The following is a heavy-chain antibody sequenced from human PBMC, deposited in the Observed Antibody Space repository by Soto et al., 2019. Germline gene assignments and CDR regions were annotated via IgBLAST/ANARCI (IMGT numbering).Heavy chain of an antibody. CDR2: ISGKTYNT. CDR1: GFTFRTYA. Sequence: EVQLLESGGGLVQPGGSLRLSCVASGFTFRTYAMSWVRQAPGEGLEWVSTISGKTYNTNYADSVKGQFTISRDNSKNTVFLQLNSLRTEDTAVYFCARRCYCRNDICHPFEYWGQGTLVTVAS. CDR3: ARRCYCRNDICHPFEY. V-gene: IGHV3-23*01. D-gene: IGHD2-8*01. J-gene: IGHJ4*02.